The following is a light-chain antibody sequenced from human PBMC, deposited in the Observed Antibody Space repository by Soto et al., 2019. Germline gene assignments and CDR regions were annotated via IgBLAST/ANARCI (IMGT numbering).Light chain of an antibody. CDR1: QSVGNN. CDR2: GAY. Sequence: EIVITQSPATLSVSPGERTTLSCRASQSVGNNLAWYQQKPGQAPRLLIYGAYTRATGIPARFSGSGSGTDFTLTISRLEPEDFAVYYCQQYGSSGTFGQGTKVDIK. CDR3: QQYGSSGT. J-gene: IGKJ1*01. V-gene: IGKV3-15*01.